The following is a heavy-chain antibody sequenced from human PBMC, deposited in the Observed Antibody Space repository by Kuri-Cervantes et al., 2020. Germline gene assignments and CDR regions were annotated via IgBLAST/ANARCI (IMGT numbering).Heavy chain of an antibody. D-gene: IGHD3-10*01. CDR2: ISSSSSYI. J-gene: IGHJ4*02. CDR3: ARDLSEGSGSYYPYYFDY. V-gene: IGHV3-21*01. CDR1: GFTFSSYS. Sequence: GESLKISCAASGFTFSSYSMNWVRQAPGKGLEWVSSISSSSSYIYYADSVKGRFTISRDNAKNSLYLQMNSLGAEDTAVYYCARDLSEGSGSYYPYYFDYWGQGTLVTVSS.